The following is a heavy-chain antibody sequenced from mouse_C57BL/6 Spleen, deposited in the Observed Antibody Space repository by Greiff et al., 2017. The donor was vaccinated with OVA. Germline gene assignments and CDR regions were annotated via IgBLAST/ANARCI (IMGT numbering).Heavy chain of an antibody. Sequence: VQLQQPGAELVMPGASVKLSCKASGYTFTSYWMHWVKQRPGQGLEWIGEIDPSDSYTNYNQKFKGKSTLTVDKSSSTAYMQLSSLTSEDSAVYYCARSGDSNYDYWGKGTTLTVSS. CDR1: GYTFTSYW. D-gene: IGHD2-5*01. J-gene: IGHJ2*01. V-gene: IGHV1-69*01. CDR2: IDPSDSYT. CDR3: ARSGDSNYDY.